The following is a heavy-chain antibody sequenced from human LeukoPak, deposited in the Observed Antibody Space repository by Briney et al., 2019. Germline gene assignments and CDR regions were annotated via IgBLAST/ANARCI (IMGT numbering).Heavy chain of an antibody. CDR3: ARVNLGGFSRTAMVKYPYYFDY. J-gene: IGHJ4*02. CDR1: GFTFSSYW. Sequence: GGSLRLSCAASGFTFSSYWMSWVRQAPGKGLEWVANIKQDGSEKYYVDSVEGRFTISRDNAKNSLYLQMNSLRAEDTAVYYCARVNLGGFSRTAMVKYPYYFDYWGQGTLVTVSS. D-gene: IGHD5-18*01. V-gene: IGHV3-7*01. CDR2: IKQDGSEK.